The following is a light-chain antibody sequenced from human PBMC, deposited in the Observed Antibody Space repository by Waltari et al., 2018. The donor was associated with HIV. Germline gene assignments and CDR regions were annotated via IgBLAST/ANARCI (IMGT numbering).Light chain of an antibody. J-gene: IGLJ2*01. Sequence: SALTQPASVSGSPGQSITLSSTGTGSDVGGYNYVSWYQQHPGNTPKSMIYEVSNRPSGVSNRFSGSKSGNTASLTISGLQAEDEADYYCSSYTSSRPVVFGGGTKLTVL. CDR3: SSYTSSRPVV. V-gene: IGLV2-14*01. CDR2: EVS. CDR1: GSDVGGYNY.